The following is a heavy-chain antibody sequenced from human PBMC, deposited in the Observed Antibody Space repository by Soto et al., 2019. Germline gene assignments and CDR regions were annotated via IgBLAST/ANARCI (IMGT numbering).Heavy chain of an antibody. J-gene: IGHJ4*02. CDR2: INPNSGAT. D-gene: IGHD4-17*01. CDR3: AQAGQYGDYRYYFNY. CDR1: GNTFSAYY. V-gene: IGHV1-2*02. Sequence: ASVKVSCKASGNTFSAYYMHWVRQAPGQGLEWMGWINPNSGATNYAQKFQGRVTMTRVASSRTAYMELSRLTSDDTALYYCAQAGQYGDYRYYFNYWGQGTLVTVPS.